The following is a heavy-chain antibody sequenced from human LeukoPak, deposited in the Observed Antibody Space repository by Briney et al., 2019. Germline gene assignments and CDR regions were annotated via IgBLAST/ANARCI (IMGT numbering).Heavy chain of an antibody. CDR1: GYSFTSYW. J-gene: IGHJ6*02. D-gene: IGHD6-19*01. CDR3: ARRMAVAGTGYYYYGMDV. Sequence: GESLKISCKGSGYSFTSYWIGWVRQMPGKGLEWMGIIYPGDSDTRYSPSFQGQVTISADKSISTAYLQWGSLKASDTAMYYCARRMAVAGTGYYYYGMDVWGQGTTVTVSS. V-gene: IGHV5-51*01. CDR2: IYPGDSDT.